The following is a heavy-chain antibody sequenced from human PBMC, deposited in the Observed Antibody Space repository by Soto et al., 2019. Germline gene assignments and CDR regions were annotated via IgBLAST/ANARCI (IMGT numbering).Heavy chain of an antibody. D-gene: IGHD3-22*01. V-gene: IGHV1-58*01. Sequence: SVKVSCKASGFTNNISAVHWVRQASGQRLEWIGWIVVGSGNTNYAQKFQERVTITRDMSTSTAYMELSSLRSEDTAVYYCAAVLRYDSSGYSPPWGQGTMVTVSS. CDR2: IVVGSGNT. J-gene: IGHJ3*01. CDR3: AAVLRYDSSGYSPP. CDR1: GFTNNISA.